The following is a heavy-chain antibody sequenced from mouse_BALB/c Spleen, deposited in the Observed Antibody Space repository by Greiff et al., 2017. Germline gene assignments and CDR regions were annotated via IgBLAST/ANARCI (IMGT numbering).Heavy chain of an antibody. D-gene: IGHD1-3*01. CDR3: ARGGKVAMDY. Sequence: VKLMESGAELAKPGASVKMSCKASGYTFTSYWMHWVKQRPGQGLEWIGYINPSTGYTEYNQKFKDKATLTADKSSSTAYMQLSSLTSEDSAVYYCARGGKVAMDYWGQGTSVTVSS. CDR1: GYTFTSYW. CDR2: INPSTGYT. V-gene: IGHV1-7*01. J-gene: IGHJ4*01.